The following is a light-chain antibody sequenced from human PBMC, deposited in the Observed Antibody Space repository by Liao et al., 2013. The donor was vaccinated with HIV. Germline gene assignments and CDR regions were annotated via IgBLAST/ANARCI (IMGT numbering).Light chain of an antibody. V-gene: IGLV3-1*01. CDR1: GLGDKY. CDR3: QAWDSSTGDVE. CDR2: EDT. J-gene: IGLJ2*01. Sequence: SYEMTQPPSVSVSPGQTASVTCSGDGLGDKYVSWYQQRPGHSPILVIYEDTKRPSGIPERFSGSNSGNTATLTISGTQAMDEADYYCQAWDSSTGDVEFGGGTKLTVL.